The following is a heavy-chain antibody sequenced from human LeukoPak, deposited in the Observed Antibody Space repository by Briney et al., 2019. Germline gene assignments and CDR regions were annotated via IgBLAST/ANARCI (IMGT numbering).Heavy chain of an antibody. CDR1: GFTFSSYE. D-gene: IGHD3-10*01. Sequence: GGSLRLSCAASGFTFSSYEMNWVRQGPGKGLEWVSYISGSDSPIYYADSVKGRFTISRDNAKNSLYLQMNSLRAEDTALYYCARKTISSSGFFDYWGQGTLVTVSS. V-gene: IGHV3-48*03. CDR2: ISGSDSPI. J-gene: IGHJ4*02. CDR3: ARKTISSSGFFDY.